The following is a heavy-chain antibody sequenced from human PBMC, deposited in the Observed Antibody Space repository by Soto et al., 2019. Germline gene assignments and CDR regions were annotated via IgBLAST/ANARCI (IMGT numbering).Heavy chain of an antibody. D-gene: IGHD5-18*01. CDR1: GFTFSSYA. J-gene: IGHJ6*01. CDR3: AKGYDLSGYSRMDV. Sequence: EAQLLESGGGLEHPGGSLRLSCTASGFTFSSYAMSWVRQAPGKGLEWVSGISGSGGSTYYADSVKGRFTISRDNSKNTLYLQMNSLRAEDPAVYYCAKGYDLSGYSRMDVWGQGTTVTVSS. V-gene: IGHV3-23*01. CDR2: ISGSGGST.